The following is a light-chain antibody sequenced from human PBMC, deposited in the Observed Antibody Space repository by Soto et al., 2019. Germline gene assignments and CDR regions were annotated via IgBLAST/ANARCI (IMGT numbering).Light chain of an antibody. Sequence: DIQMTQSPSSLSASVGDRVTISCRASQDILNTLVWFQQKPGKAPKSLIYAASSLQDGVSPKFSGSGYRTDFTLTISSLQPEDFATYYGLQYRSFTSTFGQGTKLEIK. CDR1: QDILNT. V-gene: IGKV1-16*02. CDR3: LQYRSFTST. J-gene: IGKJ2*01. CDR2: AAS.